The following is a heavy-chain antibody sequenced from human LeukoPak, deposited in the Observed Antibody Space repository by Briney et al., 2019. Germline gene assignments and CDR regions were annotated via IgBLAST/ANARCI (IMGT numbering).Heavy chain of an antibody. Sequence: ASVKVSCKASGYTFTGYYMHWVRQAPGQGLEWMGRINPNSGGTNYAQKFQGRVTMTRDTSISTAYLELSRLRSDDTAVYYCAREEGKYQLLFFDYWGQGTLVTVSS. CDR1: GYTFTGYY. V-gene: IGHV1-2*06. CDR3: AREEGKYQLLFFDY. J-gene: IGHJ4*02. CDR2: INPNSGGT. D-gene: IGHD2-2*01.